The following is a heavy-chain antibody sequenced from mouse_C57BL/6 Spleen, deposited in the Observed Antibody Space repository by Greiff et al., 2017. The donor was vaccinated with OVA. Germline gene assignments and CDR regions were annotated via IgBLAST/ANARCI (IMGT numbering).Heavy chain of an antibody. D-gene: IGHD1-1*01. J-gene: IGHJ3*01. CDR3: AGSYSGTPGGWFAY. V-gene: IGHV1-82*01. Sequence: SGPELVKPGASVKISCKASGYAFSSSWMNWVQQRPGKGLEWIGRIYPGDGDTNYNGMFKGKGTLTADTSSRTACLQINSLTSEDSAVYFCAGSYSGTPGGWFAYRGQGTLVTVAA. CDR2: IYPGDGDT. CDR1: GYAFSSSW.